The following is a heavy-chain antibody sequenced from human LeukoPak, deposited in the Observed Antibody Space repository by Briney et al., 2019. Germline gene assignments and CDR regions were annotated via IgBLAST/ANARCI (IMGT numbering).Heavy chain of an antibody. V-gene: IGHV3-20*04. CDR2: INWNGGST. Sequence: PGGSLRLSCAASGFTFDDYGMSWVRQAPGKGLEWVSGINWNGGSTGYADSVKGRFTISRDNAKNSLYLQMNSLRAEDTALYYCSGGIRLGELSPWGQGTLVTVSS. CDR3: SGGIRLGELSP. J-gene: IGHJ5*02. CDR1: GFTFDDYG. D-gene: IGHD3-16*02.